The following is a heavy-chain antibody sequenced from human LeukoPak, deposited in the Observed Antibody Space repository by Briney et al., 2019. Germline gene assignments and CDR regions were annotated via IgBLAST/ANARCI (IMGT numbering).Heavy chain of an antibody. Sequence: ASVKVSCKASGYTFTGYYMHWVRQAPGQGLEWMGWINPNSGGTNYAQKFQGRVTMTRDTSISTAYMELSRLRSDDTAVYYCARDRNDFWSGYSPSFDYWGQGTLVTVSS. J-gene: IGHJ4*02. CDR1: GYTFTGYY. V-gene: IGHV1-2*02. D-gene: IGHD3-3*01. CDR2: INPNSGGT. CDR3: ARDRNDFWSGYSPSFDY.